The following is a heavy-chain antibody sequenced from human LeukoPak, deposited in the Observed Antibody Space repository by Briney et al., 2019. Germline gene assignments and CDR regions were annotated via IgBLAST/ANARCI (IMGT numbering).Heavy chain of an antibody. D-gene: IGHD2-2*01. CDR1: GFTFSNAW. Sequence: GGSLRLPCAASGFTFSNAWMSWVRQAPGKGLEWVGHIKSKTDGGTTDYAAPVKGRFTISRDDSKNTLYLQMNSLKTEDTAVYYCTTDPGPPAAPWDWFDPWGQGTLVTVSS. CDR3: TTDPGPPAAPWDWFDP. J-gene: IGHJ5*02. V-gene: IGHV3-15*01. CDR2: IKSKTDGGTT.